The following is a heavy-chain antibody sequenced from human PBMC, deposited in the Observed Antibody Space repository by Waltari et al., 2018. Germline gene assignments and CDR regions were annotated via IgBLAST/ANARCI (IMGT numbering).Heavy chain of an antibody. CDR2: IYYSGST. CDR3: ARDYLYYDYVWGSYREGWYFDL. CDR1: GGSISSHY. Sequence: QVQLQESGPGLVKPSETLSLTCTVSGGSISSHYWSWIRQPPGKGLEWIGYIYYSGSTNYHPSLKSRVTISVDTSKNQFSLKLSSVTAADTAVYYCARDYLYYDYVWGSYREGWYFDLWGRGTLVTVSS. D-gene: IGHD3-16*02. V-gene: IGHV4-59*11. J-gene: IGHJ2*01.